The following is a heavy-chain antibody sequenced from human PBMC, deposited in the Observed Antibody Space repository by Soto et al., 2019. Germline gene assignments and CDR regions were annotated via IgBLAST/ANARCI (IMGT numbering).Heavy chain of an antibody. D-gene: IGHD6-13*01. CDR2: IYPGDSDT. CDR1: GYSFTSYW. CDR3: ARQQAGTQRYYYYYYGMDV. V-gene: IGHV5-51*07. J-gene: IGHJ6*02. Sequence: GESLKISCKGSGYSFTSYWIGWVHQMPGKGLEWMGIIYPGDSDTRYSPSFQGQVTISADKSISTAYLQWSSLKASDTATYYCARQQAGTQRYYYYYYGMDVWGQGTTVTVSS.